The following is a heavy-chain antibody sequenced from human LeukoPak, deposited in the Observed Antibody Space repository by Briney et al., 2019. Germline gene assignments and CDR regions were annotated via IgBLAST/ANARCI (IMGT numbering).Heavy chain of an antibody. J-gene: IGHJ5*02. V-gene: IGHV1-69*05. CDR2: IIPIFGTA. Sequence: GASVKVSCKASGGTFSSYAISWVRQAPGQGLEWMGRIIPIFGTANYAQKFQGRVTITTDESTSTAYMELSSLRSEDTAVYYCARDGTYYYGSGSSNWFDPWGQGTLVTASS. CDR1: GGTFSSYA. D-gene: IGHD3-10*01. CDR3: ARDGTYYYGSGSSNWFDP.